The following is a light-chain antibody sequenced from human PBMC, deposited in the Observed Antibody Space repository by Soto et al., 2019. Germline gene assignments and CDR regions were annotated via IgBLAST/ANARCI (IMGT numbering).Light chain of an antibody. V-gene: IGKV3-15*01. CDR1: QSVSSN. CDR2: GAS. J-gene: IGKJ1*01. Sequence: EVVMTQSPATVSVAPGERATLSCRASQSVSSNLAWYRQKPGQAPRLLMYGASTRATGIPARFSGSGSETEFTLTISSLQAEDSAVYFCQQYNNWPTWTFGQGTKVDIK. CDR3: QQYNNWPTWT.